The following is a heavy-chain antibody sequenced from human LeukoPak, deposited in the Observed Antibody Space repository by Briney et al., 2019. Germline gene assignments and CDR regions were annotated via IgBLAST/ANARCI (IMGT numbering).Heavy chain of an antibody. CDR3: ARGRVTMIVVVIPHYYMDV. V-gene: IGHV4-59*12. D-gene: IGHD3-22*01. CDR2: IYYSGST. Sequence: NPSETLSLTCTVSGGSISSYYWSWIRQPPGKGLEWIGYIYYSGSTNYNPSLKSRVTISVDTSKNQFSLKLSSVTAADTAVYYCARGRVTMIVVVIPHYYMDVWGKGTTVTVSS. J-gene: IGHJ6*03. CDR1: GGSISSYY.